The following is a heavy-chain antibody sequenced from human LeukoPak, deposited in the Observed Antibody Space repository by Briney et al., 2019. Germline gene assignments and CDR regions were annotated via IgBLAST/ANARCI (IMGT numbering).Heavy chain of an antibody. Sequence: SETLSLTCTVSGGSISSYYRSWIRQPAGKGLEWMGRIYTSGSTNYNPSLKSRVTMSADTSKNQFSLKLSSVTAADTAVYYCARLRMWGSTIPFDYWGQGTLVTVSS. CDR3: ARLRMWGSTIPFDY. J-gene: IGHJ4*02. CDR2: IYTSGST. D-gene: IGHD2-2*02. V-gene: IGHV4-4*07. CDR1: GGSISSYY.